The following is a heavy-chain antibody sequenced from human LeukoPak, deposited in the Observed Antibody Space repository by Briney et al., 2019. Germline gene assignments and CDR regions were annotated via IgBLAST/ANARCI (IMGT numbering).Heavy chain of an antibody. CDR2: ISNNGGYT. V-gene: IGHV3-23*01. Sequence: GGSLRLSCAASGFTFSSSAMSWVRQAPGKGLEWVSAISNNGGYTYYADSEQGRFTISRDNSKSTLCLQMNSLRAEDTAVYYCAKDRSAYYDSSGYNDYWGQGTLVTVSS. J-gene: IGHJ4*02. D-gene: IGHD3-22*01. CDR3: AKDRSAYYDSSGYNDY. CDR1: GFTFSSSA.